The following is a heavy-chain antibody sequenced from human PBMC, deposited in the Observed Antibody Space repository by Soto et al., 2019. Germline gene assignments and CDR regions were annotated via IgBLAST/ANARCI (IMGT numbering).Heavy chain of an antibody. CDR3: AREYNRSGYRRLDP. Sequence: PSETLSLTCTVSGGSVASGDYYWSWIRQPPGKGLEWIGYSHHSGSTYYNPSLKSRATMSVDSSRNQSFLKLTSVTAADTAVYYCAREYNRSGYRRLDPWGQGTLVTVSS. CDR1: GGSVASGDYY. CDR2: SHHSGST. D-gene: IGHD3-22*01. V-gene: IGHV4-30-4*02. J-gene: IGHJ5*02.